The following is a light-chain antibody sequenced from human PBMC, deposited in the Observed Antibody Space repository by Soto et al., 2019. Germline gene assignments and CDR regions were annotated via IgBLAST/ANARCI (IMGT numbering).Light chain of an antibody. CDR1: SSDVGGYNY. CDR3: ISYTDRQSYL. CDR2: EVS. J-gene: IGLJ1*01. Sequence: QSALTQPASVSGSPGQSITISCTGTSSDVGGYNYVSWYQQHPGKAPKLMIYEVSYRPSGVSDRFSGSKSGNTASLTISGLQTEDEADYYCISYTDRQSYLFGTGTKVTVL. V-gene: IGLV2-14*01.